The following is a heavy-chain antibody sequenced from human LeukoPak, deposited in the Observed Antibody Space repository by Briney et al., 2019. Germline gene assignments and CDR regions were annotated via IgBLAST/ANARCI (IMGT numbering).Heavy chain of an antibody. V-gene: IGHV4-61*02. J-gene: IGHJ6*03. CDR3: ARATSLNMDV. CDR1: GNSISRGENY. CDR2: IYTSGST. Sequence: SETLSLTCTVSGNSISRGENYWSWIRQPAGKGLEWIGRIYTSGSTNYIPSLKSRVTISGDTSKNQFSLKLSSVTAADTAVYYCARATSLNMDVWGKGTTVTVSS.